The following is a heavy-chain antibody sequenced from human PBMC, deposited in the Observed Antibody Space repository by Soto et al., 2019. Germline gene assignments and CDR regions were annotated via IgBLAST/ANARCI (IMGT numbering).Heavy chain of an antibody. V-gene: IGHV4-59*02. Sequence: SETLSLTCTVSGGSVSSYYWSWIRQPPGKGLEWIGYIYNSGSTNYNPSLKSRVTISVDTSKNQFSLKLSSVTAADTAVYYCARGALTTYFDYWGQGTLVNVSS. CDR1: GGSVSSYY. J-gene: IGHJ4*02. CDR2: IYNSGST. CDR3: ARGALTTYFDY.